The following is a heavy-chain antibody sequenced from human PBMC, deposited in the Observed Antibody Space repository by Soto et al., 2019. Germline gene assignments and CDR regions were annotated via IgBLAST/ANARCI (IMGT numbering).Heavy chain of an antibody. J-gene: IGHJ6*03. V-gene: IGHV1-69*02. D-gene: IGHD2-15*01. Sequence: SVKVSCKASGGTFSSYTISWVRQAPGQGLEWMGRIIPILGIANYAQKFQGRVTITADKSTSTAYMELSSLRSEDTAVYYCARKYCSGGSCYGVPYADYYYYMAVWGKGTTVTVSS. CDR2: IIPILGIA. CDR1: GGTFSSYT. CDR3: ARKYCSGGSCYGVPYADYYYYMAV.